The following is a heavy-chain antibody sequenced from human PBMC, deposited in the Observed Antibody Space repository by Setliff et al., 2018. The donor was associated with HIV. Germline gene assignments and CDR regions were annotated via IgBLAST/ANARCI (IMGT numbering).Heavy chain of an antibody. D-gene: IGHD6-19*01. CDR3: VRDKWLVPDTFDI. CDR2: ISSSSSYI. J-gene: IGHJ3*02. V-gene: IGHV3-21*04. Sequence: GGSLRLSCAASGFTFGDYAMSWVRQAPGKGLEWVSSISSSSSYIYYADSLKGRFTISRDNAKNSLYLQMNSLRAEDMALYYCVRDKWLVPDTFDIWGQGTMVTVSS. CDR1: GFTFGDYA.